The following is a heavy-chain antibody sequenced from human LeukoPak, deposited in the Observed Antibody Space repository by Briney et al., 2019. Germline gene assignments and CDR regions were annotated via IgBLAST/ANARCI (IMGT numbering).Heavy chain of an antibody. CDR2: IIPIFGTA. Sequence: ASVKVSCKASGGTFSSYAISWVRQAPGQGLEWMGGIIPIFGTANYAQKFQGRVTITTDESTSTAYMELSSLRSEDTAVYYCARGGQYNWNYGYYYYMDVWGKGTTVTVSS. D-gene: IGHD1-7*01. CDR1: GGTFSSYA. V-gene: IGHV1-69*05. J-gene: IGHJ6*03. CDR3: ARGGQYNWNYGYYYYMDV.